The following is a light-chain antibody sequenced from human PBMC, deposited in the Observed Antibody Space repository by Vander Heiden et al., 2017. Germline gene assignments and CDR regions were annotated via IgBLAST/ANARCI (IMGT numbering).Light chain of an antibody. J-gene: IGLJ2*01. V-gene: IGLV3-1*01. CDR1: QVGQNY. CDR3: QAWDSGIVV. CDR2: RDS. Sequence: SYELTPTPSFSVSPAPTASITCSGSQVGQNYVFWYQQKAGQSPVLVIYRDSERPSGIPERFSGSNSGTTATLTISATQAVDEADYYCQAWDSGIVVFGGGTRLTVL.